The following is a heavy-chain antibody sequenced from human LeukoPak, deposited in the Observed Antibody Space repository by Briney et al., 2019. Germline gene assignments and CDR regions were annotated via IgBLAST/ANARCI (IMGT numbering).Heavy chain of an antibody. Sequence: GGSLRLSCAASGFIFSSYGMHWVRQAPGKGLEWVAVTWSDGSNKDYADSVKGRFSISRDNSKNTLSLQMNSLRAEDTAVYHCARDPNLSTFAMDVWGQGTTVTVSS. CDR2: TWSDGSNK. V-gene: IGHV3-33*01. CDR1: GFIFSSYG. D-gene: IGHD3-16*01. J-gene: IGHJ6*02. CDR3: ARDPNLSTFAMDV.